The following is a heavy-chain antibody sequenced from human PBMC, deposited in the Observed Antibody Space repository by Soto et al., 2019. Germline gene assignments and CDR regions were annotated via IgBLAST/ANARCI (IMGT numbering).Heavy chain of an antibody. J-gene: IGHJ4*02. Sequence: EVQLVESGGGLVKPGGSLRLSCAASGFTFSSYSMNWVRQAPGKGLEWVSSISSSSSYIYYADSVKGRFTISRDHAKNSLYLQMNSLRAEDTAVYYCARDRDVWGELSPHRWGQGTLVTVSS. CDR1: GFTFSSYS. CDR3: ARDRDVWGELSPHR. D-gene: IGHD3-16*02. V-gene: IGHV3-21*01. CDR2: ISSSSSYI.